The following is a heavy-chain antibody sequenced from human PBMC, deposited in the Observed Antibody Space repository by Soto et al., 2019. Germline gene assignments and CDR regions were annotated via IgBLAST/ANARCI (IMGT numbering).Heavy chain of an antibody. CDR3: ARQRYGSGSCLDY. Sequence: QVQLVQSGAEVKKPGASVKVSCKASGYTFTSYAMHWVRQAPGQRLEWMGWINAGNGNTKYSQKFQGRVTITRDTSASTDYMELSSLRSEDTAVYYCARQRYGSGSCLDYWGQGTLVTVSS. CDR1: GYTFTSYA. V-gene: IGHV1-3*01. J-gene: IGHJ4*02. D-gene: IGHD3-10*01. CDR2: INAGNGNT.